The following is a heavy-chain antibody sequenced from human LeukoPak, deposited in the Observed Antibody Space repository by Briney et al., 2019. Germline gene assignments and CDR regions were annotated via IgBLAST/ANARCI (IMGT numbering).Heavy chain of an antibody. V-gene: IGHV4-4*07. CDR1: GGSISSYY. D-gene: IGHD3-10*01. J-gene: IGHJ5*02. CDR3: ARADYYGSGSVYNWFDP. CDR2: IYTSGSS. Sequence: SETLSLTCTVSGGSISSYYWSWIRQPAGKGLEWIGRIYTSGSSNYNPSLKSRVTMSVDTSKNQFSLKLSSVTAADTAVYYCARADYYGSGSVYNWFDPWGQGTLVTVSS.